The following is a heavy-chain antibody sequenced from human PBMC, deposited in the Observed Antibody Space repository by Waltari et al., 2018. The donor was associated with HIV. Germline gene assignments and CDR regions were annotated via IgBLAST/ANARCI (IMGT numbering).Heavy chain of an antibody. CDR1: GFHFGDFP. Sequence: LESGGDFVQPGGRLRLPGVGSGFHFGDFPMRWVGQSPGRGLQWISHISVGGTSTSYADSVKGRFTIFRENSRNTLYLQLNDLRTEDTAVYFCIKEASLMVWAPEKSPVWGRGTTVTVSP. D-gene: IGHD3-10*01. CDR3: IKEASLMVWAPEKSPV. CDR2: ISVGGTST. J-gene: IGHJ3*01. V-gene: IGHV3-23*03.